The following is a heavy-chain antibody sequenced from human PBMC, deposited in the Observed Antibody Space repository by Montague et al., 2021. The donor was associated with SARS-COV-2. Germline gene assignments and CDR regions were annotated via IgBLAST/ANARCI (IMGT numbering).Heavy chain of an antibody. CDR3: ARDPYYDILTGYYNY. J-gene: IGHJ4*02. CDR2: ISSSSSYI. Sequence: SLRLSCAASGFTFSSYSMNWVRQAPGKGLEWVLSISSSSSYIYYADSVKGRFTISRDNAKNSLYLQMNSLRAEDTAVYYCARDPYYDILTGYYNYWGQGTLVTVSS. V-gene: IGHV3-21*01. D-gene: IGHD3-9*01. CDR1: GFTFSSYS.